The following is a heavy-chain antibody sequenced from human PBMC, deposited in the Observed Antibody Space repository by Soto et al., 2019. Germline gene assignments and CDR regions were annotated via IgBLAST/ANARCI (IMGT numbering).Heavy chain of an antibody. Sequence: SQTLSLTCAISGDSVSSNSAAWNWIRQSPSRGLEWLGKTYYRTKWYNDKAIYVKSRITINPDKSKKKISLKMNTVTPEDTAVYYCASSSRNWFDPWGQGTLV. V-gene: IGHV6-1*01. CDR1: GDSVSSNSAA. D-gene: IGHD2-2*01. CDR3: ASSSRNWFDP. J-gene: IGHJ5*02. CDR2: TYYRTKWYN.